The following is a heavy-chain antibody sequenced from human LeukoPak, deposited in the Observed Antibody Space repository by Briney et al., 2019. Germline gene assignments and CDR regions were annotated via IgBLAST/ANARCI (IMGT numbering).Heavy chain of an antibody. CDR2: IKSKTDGRTT. J-gene: IGHJ4*02. Sequence: PGGSLRLSCAASGFTFSNALMSWVRQAPRKGLEWVGRIKSKTDGRTTDYAAPVKGRFTISRDDSKNTLYLQMNSLKTEDTAVYYCTTPTETHLTILNYWGQGTLVTVSS. CDR1: GFTFSNAL. D-gene: IGHD3-3*01. V-gene: IGHV3-15*01. CDR3: TTPTETHLTILNY.